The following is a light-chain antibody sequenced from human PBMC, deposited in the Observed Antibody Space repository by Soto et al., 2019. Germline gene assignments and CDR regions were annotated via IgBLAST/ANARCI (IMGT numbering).Light chain of an antibody. CDR2: GAS. J-gene: IGKJ4*01. V-gene: IGKV3D-15*01. CDR3: QQYDDWLRLT. Sequence: EIVMTQSPATLSVSPGERVTLSCWASKSVNIYLAWYQQKPGQAPRLLIFGASYRATGIPARFSGSGSGTEFNLTISSLQSEDFAVYFCQQYDDWLRLTFGGGTKVDIK. CDR1: KSVNIY.